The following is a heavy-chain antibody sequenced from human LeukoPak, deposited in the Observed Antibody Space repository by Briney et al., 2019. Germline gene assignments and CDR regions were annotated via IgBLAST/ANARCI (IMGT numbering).Heavy chain of an antibody. V-gene: IGHV3-23*01. Sequence: GGSLRLSCAASGFTFSSYAMSWVRQAPGKGLEWVSAISGSGGSTYYADSVKGRFTISRDNSKNTLYLQMNSLRAEDTAVYYCVNVDTVPGPHPFDPWGQGTLVTVSS. D-gene: IGHD5-18*01. CDR2: ISGSGGST. CDR1: GFTFSSYA. CDR3: VNVDTVPGPHPFDP. J-gene: IGHJ5*02.